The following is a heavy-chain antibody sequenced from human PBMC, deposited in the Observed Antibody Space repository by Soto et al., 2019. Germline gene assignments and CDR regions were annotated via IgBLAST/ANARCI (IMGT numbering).Heavy chain of an antibody. V-gene: IGHV4-39*01. CDR2: IYYSGST. CDR3: ARPAGVAVNFDY. D-gene: IGHD2-21*01. CDR1: GGSISSSSYY. Sequence: QLQLQESGPGLVKPSETLSLTCTVSGGSISSSSYYWGWIRQPPGKGLEWIGRIYYSGSTYYNPSLKSRVTISVDTSKNQFSLKLSSVTAADTAVYYCARPAGVAVNFDYWGQGTLVTVSS. J-gene: IGHJ4*02.